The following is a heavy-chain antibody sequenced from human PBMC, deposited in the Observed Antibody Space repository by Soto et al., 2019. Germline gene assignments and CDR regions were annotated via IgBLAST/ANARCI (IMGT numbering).Heavy chain of an antibody. J-gene: IGHJ6*02. CDR3: ARGIPHAAYDFWSGYYAHYYYYYGMDV. CDR2: ISYDGSNK. D-gene: IGHD3-3*01. Sequence: GGSLXXXXXASGFTFSSYAMHWVRQAPGKGLEWVAVISYDGSNKYYADTVKGRFTISRDNSKNTLYLQMNSLRAEDTVVYYCARGIPHAAYDFWSGYYAHYYYYYGMDVWGQGTTVTISS. CDR1: GFTFSSYA. V-gene: IGHV3-30-3*01.